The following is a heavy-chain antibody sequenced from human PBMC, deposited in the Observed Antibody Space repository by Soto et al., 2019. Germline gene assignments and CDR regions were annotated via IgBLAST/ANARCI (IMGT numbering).Heavy chain of an antibody. Sequence: PSETLSLTCTVSGGSISSGDYYWSWIRQPPGKGLEWIGYIYYSGSTNYNPSLKSRVTISVDMSKNQFSLKLSSVTAADTAVYYCAKGVVVPAATAFDIWGQGTLVTVSS. CDR2: IYYSGST. D-gene: IGHD2-2*01. V-gene: IGHV4-61*08. CDR1: GGSISSGDYY. CDR3: AKGVVVPAATAFDI. J-gene: IGHJ4*02.